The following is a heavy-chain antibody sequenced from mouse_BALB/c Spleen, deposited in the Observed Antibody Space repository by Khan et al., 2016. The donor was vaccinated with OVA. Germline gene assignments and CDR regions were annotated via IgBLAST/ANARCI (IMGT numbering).Heavy chain of an antibody. Sequence: QVQLQQSGAELAKPGASVRLSCKASGYTFTSYYLYWVKQRPGQGLEWIGDINPNNGGTNFNEKFRTKATLTVDKSSNTAYMELSRLTSEDSAVYYSTRSVYGTFAYWGQGTLVTVSA. CDR3: TRSVYGTFAY. CDR1: GYTFTSYY. J-gene: IGHJ3*01. V-gene: IGHV1S81*02. D-gene: IGHD1-1*02. CDR2: INPNNGGT.